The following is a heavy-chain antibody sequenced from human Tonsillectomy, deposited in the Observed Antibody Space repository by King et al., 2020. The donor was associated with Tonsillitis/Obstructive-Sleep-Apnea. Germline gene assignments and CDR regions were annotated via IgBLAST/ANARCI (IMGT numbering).Heavy chain of an antibody. Sequence: VQLVESGGGLLQPGGSLRLSCAASGFTFSYYSMNWVRQAPGKGLEWVSYIGRSGSTIYYADSVKGRFTISRNNAKNSLYLQMNSLRDEDTAVYYGARDDPMGRYCYFDLWGRGTLVTVSS. CDR1: GFTFSYYS. CDR2: IGRSGSTI. V-gene: IGHV3-48*02. CDR3: ARDDPMGRYCYFDL. J-gene: IGHJ2*01. D-gene: IGHD2-8*01.